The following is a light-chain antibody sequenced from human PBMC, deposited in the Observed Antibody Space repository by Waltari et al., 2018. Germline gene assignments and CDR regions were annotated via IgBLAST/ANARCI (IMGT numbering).Light chain of an antibody. CDR1: QSVTSIS. CDR3: QQYDGEVVT. Sequence: EIVLTQSPGTLSLSPGERATLSCRASQSVTSISLTWYQKKVGQAPRLLIYGTSSRATGIPDRFSGSGSGTEFTLTISRLEPEDFVVYYCQQYDGEVVTFGGGTKVEI. V-gene: IGKV3-20*01. J-gene: IGKJ4*01. CDR2: GTS.